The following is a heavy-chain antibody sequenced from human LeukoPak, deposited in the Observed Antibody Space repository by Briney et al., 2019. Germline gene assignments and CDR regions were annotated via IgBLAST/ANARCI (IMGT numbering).Heavy chain of an antibody. CDR1: GFNFKNYE. D-gene: IGHD3-10*01. J-gene: IGHJ4*02. V-gene: IGHV3-53*01. Sequence: PGGSLRLSCEASGFNFKNYEMNWVRQAPGKGLEWVSVIYSGGGTNYADSVKGRFTISRDNSKNTLYLQMNSLRAEDTAVYYCASPYYYASGSFDVWGQGTLVTVSS. CDR3: ASPYYYASGSFDV. CDR2: IYSGGGT.